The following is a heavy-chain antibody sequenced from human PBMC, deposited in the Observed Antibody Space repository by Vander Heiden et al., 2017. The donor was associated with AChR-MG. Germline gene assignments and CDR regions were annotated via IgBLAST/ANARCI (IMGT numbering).Heavy chain of an antibody. CDR2: IRSSGGST. V-gene: IGHV3-23*04. CDR3: AKGSPLGYCSSTSCLFDY. CDR1: GFNFSTYA. Sequence: EVQLVESGGGLVQPGGSLRLSCVASGFNFSTYAISWVRQAPGTGLEWVSAIRSSGGSTYYADSVKGRVTISRDNSKNTLYRQMSSLREGETAVYFCAKGSPLGYCSSTSCLFDYWGQGTLVTVSS. D-gene: IGHD2-2*01. J-gene: IGHJ4*02.